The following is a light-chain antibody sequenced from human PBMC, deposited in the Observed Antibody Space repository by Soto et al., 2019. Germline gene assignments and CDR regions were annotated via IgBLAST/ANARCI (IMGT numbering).Light chain of an antibody. CDR3: MQNFQGFRP. V-gene: IGKV2-28*01. CDR1: QCLLHSNGYNF. CDR2: LGS. Sequence: DIVMTQSPLSLSVTPGEPASISCRSSQCLLHSNGYNFLDWYLQKPGQSPKLLIYLGSYRASGIPDRFSGSGSGTEFTLKISSVEAEDVGFYYCMQNFQGFRPFGQGTKVESK. J-gene: IGKJ1*01.